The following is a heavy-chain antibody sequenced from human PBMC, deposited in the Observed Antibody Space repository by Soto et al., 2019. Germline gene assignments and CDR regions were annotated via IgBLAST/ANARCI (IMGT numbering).Heavy chain of an antibody. V-gene: IGHV1-18*01. CDR2: ISAYNGDT. Sequence: QVHLVQSGAEVKESGASVKVSCKASGYTFTNFGITWVRQAPGQGLEWVGWISAYNGDTRYAQKFQDRVILTTETSTDTAYMELRSLTSDDTAVYFCARGWVGSGYDPWGQGTLVTVSS. D-gene: IGHD5-12*01. CDR1: GYTFTNFG. J-gene: IGHJ5*02. CDR3: ARGWVGSGYDP.